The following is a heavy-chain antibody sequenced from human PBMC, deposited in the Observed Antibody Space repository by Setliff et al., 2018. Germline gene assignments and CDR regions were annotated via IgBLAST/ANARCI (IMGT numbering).Heavy chain of an antibody. J-gene: IGHJ4*02. D-gene: IGHD3-10*01. Sequence: SETLSLTCTVSGASISSSSVNNFWTWIRQLPGKGLEWIGYMNYGGTAYYNPSLKSLVSISIDTSKHQFSLKLTSVTAADTAVYFCARSLGSGSYYNSRPFYSDYWGQGTLVTVSS. CDR1: GASISSSSVNNF. CDR3: ARSLGSGSYYNSRPFYSDY. CDR2: MNYGGTA. V-gene: IGHV4-31*01.